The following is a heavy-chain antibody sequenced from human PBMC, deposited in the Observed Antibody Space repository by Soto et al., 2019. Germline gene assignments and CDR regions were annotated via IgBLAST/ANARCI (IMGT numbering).Heavy chain of an antibody. D-gene: IGHD6-19*01. V-gene: IGHV3-23*01. CDR3: EKDRMYSSCKGSAFDI. CDR2: ISGSGGST. J-gene: IGHJ3*02. CDR1: GFTFSSYA. Sequence: EVQLLESGGGLVQPGGSLRLSCAASGFTFSSYAMSWVRQAPGKGLEWVSAISGSGGSTYYADSVKGRFTISRDNSKNTLYLQMNSLRAEDTAVYYCEKDRMYSSCKGSAFDIWGQGTMVTVSS.